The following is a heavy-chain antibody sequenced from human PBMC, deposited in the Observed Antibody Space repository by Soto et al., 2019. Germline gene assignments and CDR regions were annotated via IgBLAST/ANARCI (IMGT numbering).Heavy chain of an antibody. V-gene: IGHV3-74*01. CDR2: IKSDGSST. J-gene: IGHJ4*02. CDR3: AKREGNTYGLFH. CDR1: GFSFSSYW. D-gene: IGHD5-18*01. Sequence: EVQLVESGGGLIPPGGSLRLSCAASGFSFSSYWMHWVRQAPGKGLVWVSRIKSDGSSTDYADSVKGRFTISRDNAKNTLYLQMNSPRAEDTAVYFCAKREGNTYGLFHWGQGNLATVSS.